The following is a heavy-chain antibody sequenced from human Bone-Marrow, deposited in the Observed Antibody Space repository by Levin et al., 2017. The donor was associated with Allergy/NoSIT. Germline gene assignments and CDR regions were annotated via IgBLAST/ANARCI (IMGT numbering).Heavy chain of an antibody. V-gene: IGHV3-23*01. CDR2: IRATGSHT. Sequence: GGPLRLSCVASGVTFRNNGMSWVRQAPGKGLEWVSTIRATGSHTYSADSVMGRFTISRDSSKNTLYLDMNSLRADDTAVYYCAKMYDGSGNYGSCDSWGQGTLVTVSS. CDR1: GVTFRNNG. D-gene: IGHD3-10*01. CDR3: AKMYDGSGNYGSCDS. J-gene: IGHJ5*01.